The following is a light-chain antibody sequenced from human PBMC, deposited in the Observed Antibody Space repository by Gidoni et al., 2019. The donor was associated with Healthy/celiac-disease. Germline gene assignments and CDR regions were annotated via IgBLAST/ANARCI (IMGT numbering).Light chain of an antibody. CDR1: QRVSSY. Sequence: EIVLTPSPATLSLSPGERATLSCRASQRVSSYLAWYQQKPGQAPRLLIYDASNRATGIPARFSGRGSGTDFTLTISSLEPEDVAVYYCQQRSNWPYSFGQGTKLETK. CDR3: QQRSNWPYS. CDR2: DAS. V-gene: IGKV3-11*01. J-gene: IGKJ2*03.